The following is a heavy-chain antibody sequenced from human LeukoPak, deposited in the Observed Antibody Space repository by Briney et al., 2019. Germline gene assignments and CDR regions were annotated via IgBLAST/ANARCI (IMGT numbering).Heavy chain of an antibody. CDR2: VSAYNGDT. J-gene: IGHJ4*02. D-gene: IGHD2-2*01. Sequence: ASVKGSCKASGYTFTSYGISWVRQAPGQGLDWIGWVSAYNGDTNYAQRFQGRVTMTTDASTSTAYMELRSLRSDDTAVYYCARDCSTSCCPPFNYWGQGTLVTVSS. V-gene: IGHV1-18*04. CDR1: GYTFTSYG. CDR3: ARDCSTSCCPPFNY.